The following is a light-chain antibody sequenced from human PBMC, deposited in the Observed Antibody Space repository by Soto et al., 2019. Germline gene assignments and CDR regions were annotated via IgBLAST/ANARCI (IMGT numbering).Light chain of an antibody. CDR3: QQYNYSPTT. V-gene: IGKV3-20*01. CDR2: DAS. CDR1: QSVNSWY. Sequence: EIVLTQSPGTLSLSPGERATLSCRASQSVNSWYLAWYQQKPGQAPRLLIYDASSRATGIPDRSSGSGSGTDFTLTISRLEPEDFAVYYCQQYNYSPTTFGQGTKVEIK. J-gene: IGKJ1*01.